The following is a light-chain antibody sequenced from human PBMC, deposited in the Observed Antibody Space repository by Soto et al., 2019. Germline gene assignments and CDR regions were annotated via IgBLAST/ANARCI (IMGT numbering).Light chain of an antibody. Sequence: EIVLTESPGTLSLSPGERARLSCRASQSVTSSYLAWYQQKPGQAPRLLIYGASSRATGIPDRFSGSGSGTDFTLTISRLEPEDFAVYYCQQYGGSPRTFGQGTKVDIK. V-gene: IGKV3-20*01. J-gene: IGKJ1*01. CDR1: QSVTSSY. CDR3: QQYGGSPRT. CDR2: GAS.